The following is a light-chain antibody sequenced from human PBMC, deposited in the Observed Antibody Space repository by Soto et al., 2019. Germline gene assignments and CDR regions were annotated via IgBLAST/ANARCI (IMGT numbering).Light chain of an antibody. J-gene: IGLJ3*02. CDR3: QTWGTGIRV. Sequence: QLVLTQSPSASASLGASVKLTCTLSSEHSNYAIAWHQQQPGKGPRYLMRLNTGGSHTKGDGIPDRFSGSSSGAERYLTSSSLQSEDEADYYCQTWGTGIRVFGGGTKLTVL. CDR1: SEHSNYA. CDR2: LNTGGSH. V-gene: IGLV4-69*01.